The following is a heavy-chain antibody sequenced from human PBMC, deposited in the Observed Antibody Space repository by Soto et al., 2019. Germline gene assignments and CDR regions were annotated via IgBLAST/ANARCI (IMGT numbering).Heavy chain of an antibody. D-gene: IGHD1-26*01. CDR2: IYYSGST. CDR3: ARAVGATHFDY. Sequence: PSETLSLTCTVSGGSISSSSYYWGWIRQPPGKGLEWIGSIYYSGSTYYNPSLKSRVTISVDTSKNQFSLKLSSVTAADTAVYYCARAVGATHFDYWGQGTLVTVS. CDR1: GGSISSSSYY. V-gene: IGHV4-39*01. J-gene: IGHJ4*02.